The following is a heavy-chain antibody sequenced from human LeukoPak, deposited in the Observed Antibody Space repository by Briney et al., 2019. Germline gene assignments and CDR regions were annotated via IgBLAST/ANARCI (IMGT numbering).Heavy chain of an antibody. CDR1: GFTFSSYA. D-gene: IGHD6-6*01. J-gene: IGHJ4*02. V-gene: IGHV3-64D*09. Sequence: AGGSLRLSCSASGFTFSSYAMRWVRQAPGKGLQYVSGISSNGGSTNYEDSVKGRFTISRDNSKNTLYLQMSSLRTEDTAVYYCVRGHSSSSNYSDYWGQGSLVTVSS. CDR3: VRGHSSSSNYSDY. CDR2: ISSNGGST.